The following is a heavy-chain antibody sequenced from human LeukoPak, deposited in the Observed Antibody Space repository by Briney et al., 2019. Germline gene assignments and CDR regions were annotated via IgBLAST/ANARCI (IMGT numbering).Heavy chain of an antibody. CDR1: GGSFSGYY. CDR3: ASYDYTVYYMDV. D-gene: IGHD4-11*01. CDR2: INHSGSI. Sequence: PSETLSLTCAVYGGSFSGYYWSWIRQPPGNGLEWIGEINHSGSINYNPSLKSRVTISVDTSKNQFSLKLSSVTAADTAVYYCASYDYTVYYMDVWGKGTTVTVSS. J-gene: IGHJ6*03. V-gene: IGHV4-34*01.